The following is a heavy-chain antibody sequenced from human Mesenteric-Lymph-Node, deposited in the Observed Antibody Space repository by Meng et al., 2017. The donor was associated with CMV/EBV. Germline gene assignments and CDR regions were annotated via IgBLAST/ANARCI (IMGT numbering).Heavy chain of an antibody. V-gene: IGHV3-48*04. CDR1: GFTFSSYS. D-gene: IGHD2-2*01. Sequence: GGSLRLSCAASGFTFSSYSMNWVRQAPGKGLEWVSYISSSSSTIYYADSVRGRFTISRDNAKNSLYLQMNSPRAEDTAVYYCARHDCSSTSCYRLNWFDPWGQGTLVTVSS. CDR3: ARHDCSSTSCYRLNWFDP. J-gene: IGHJ5*02. CDR2: ISSSSSTI.